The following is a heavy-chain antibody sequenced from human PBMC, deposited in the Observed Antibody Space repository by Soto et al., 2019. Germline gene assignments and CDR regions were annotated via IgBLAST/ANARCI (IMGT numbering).Heavy chain of an antibody. J-gene: IGHJ4*02. V-gene: IGHV3-11*01. CDR1: GFTFSDYY. Sequence: PGGSLRLSCAASGFTFSDYYMTWIRQAPGKGLEWISYIDSSGGTIYYADSVKGRFTISRDNAKNSLYLQMNSLRVEDTAVYYCARRYSYGLDYWGQGTLVTVSS. CDR3: ARRYSYGLDY. D-gene: IGHD5-18*01. CDR2: IDSSGGTI.